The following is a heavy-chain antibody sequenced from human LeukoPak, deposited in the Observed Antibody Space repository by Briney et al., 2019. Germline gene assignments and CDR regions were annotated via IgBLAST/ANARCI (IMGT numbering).Heavy chain of an antibody. CDR3: ARDGSQWLANYYFDY. CDR2: IWYDGSNK. CDR1: GFTFSSYG. D-gene: IGHD6-19*01. J-gene: IGHJ4*02. V-gene: IGHV3-33*01. Sequence: PGRSLRLSCAASGFTFSSYGMHWVRQAPGKGLEGVAVIWYDGSNKYYAGSVKGRFTISRDNSKNTLDLQMNSLRAEDTAVYYCARDGSQWLANYYFDYWGQGTLVTVSS.